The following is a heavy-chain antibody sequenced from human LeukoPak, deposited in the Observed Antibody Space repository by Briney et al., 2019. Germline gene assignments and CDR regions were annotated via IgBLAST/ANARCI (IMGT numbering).Heavy chain of an antibody. D-gene: IGHD1-26*01. Sequence: GSLRLSCVASGFSFSNAWMSWVRQPPGKGLEWIGEIYHSGSTNYNPSLKSRVTISVDKSKNQFSLKLSSVTAADTAVYYCARPLYSGSYYVDYWGQGTLVTVSS. V-gene: IGHV4-4*02. J-gene: IGHJ4*02. CDR1: GFSFSNAW. CDR3: ARPLYSGSYYVDY. CDR2: IYHSGST.